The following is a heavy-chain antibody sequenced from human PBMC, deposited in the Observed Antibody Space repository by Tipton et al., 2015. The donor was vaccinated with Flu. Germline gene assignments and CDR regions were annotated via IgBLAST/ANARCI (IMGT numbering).Heavy chain of an antibody. Sequence: GLVKPSETLSLTCTVSGGSISSYYWSWIRQPPGKGLEWIGYIYYSGSTNYNPSLKSRVTISVDTSKNQFSLKLSSVTAADTAVYYCAQLQGGKGGWYEYYWGQGTLVTVSS. J-gene: IGHJ4*02. D-gene: IGHD6-19*01. CDR1: GGSISSYY. V-gene: IGHV4-59*01. CDR3: AQLQGGKGGWYEYY. CDR2: IYYSGST.